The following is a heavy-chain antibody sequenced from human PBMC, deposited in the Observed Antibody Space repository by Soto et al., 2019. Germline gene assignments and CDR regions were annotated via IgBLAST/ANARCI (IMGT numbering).Heavy chain of an antibody. Sequence: SETLSLTYTVSGGSISSGDYYWSWIRQPPGKGLEWIGYLYYSGSTSYNASLKSRTSISADPSNNQFSLKLHSLTAADTAVYFCGTMPIVVEPAPMDVGGPGTSVT. D-gene: IGHD2-2*01. CDR2: LYYSGST. J-gene: IGHJ6*02. CDR1: GGSISSGDYY. V-gene: IGHV4-30-4*01. CDR3: GTMPIVVEPAPMDV.